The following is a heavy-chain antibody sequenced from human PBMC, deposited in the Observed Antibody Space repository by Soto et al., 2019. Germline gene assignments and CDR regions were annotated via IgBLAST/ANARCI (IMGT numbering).Heavy chain of an antibody. CDR3: AKDVGSIGYDIDY. D-gene: IGHD5-12*01. J-gene: IGHJ4*02. CDR2: IPYDGSNK. Sequence: GAALKISYEASGFTLSSYGMHWVRQAPGKGLEWVAVIPYDGSNKYYADAAKGRFTISRDNSKTTLYLQMNSLRAEDTDVYYCAKDVGSIGYDIDYWGQGTLVTVSS. CDR1: GFTLSSYG. V-gene: IGHV3-30*18.